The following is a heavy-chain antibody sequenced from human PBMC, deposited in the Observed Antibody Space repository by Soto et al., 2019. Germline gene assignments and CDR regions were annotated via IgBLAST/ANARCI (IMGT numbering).Heavy chain of an antibody. CDR3: ARSRDGYNLLASDY. D-gene: IGHD5-12*01. Sequence: PSETLSLTCTVSGGSISSGDYYWSWIRQPPGKGLEWIGYIYYSGSTYYNPSLKSRVTISVDKSKNQFSLKLSSVTAADTAVYYCARSRDGYNLLASDYWGQGTLVTVSS. CDR2: IYYSGST. V-gene: IGHV4-30-4*01. CDR1: GGSISSGDYY. J-gene: IGHJ4*02.